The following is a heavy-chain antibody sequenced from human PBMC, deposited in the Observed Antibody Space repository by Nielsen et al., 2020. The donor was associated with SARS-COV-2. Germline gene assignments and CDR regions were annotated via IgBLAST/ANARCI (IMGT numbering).Heavy chain of an antibody. Sequence: GESLKISCAASGFTFSDYYMSWIRQAPGKGLEWISYISSSSSYTNYADSLKGRFTISRDNAKNSLYLQMNSLRAEDTAVYYCAREGRKLPLDYWGQGTLVTVSS. CDR3: AREGRKLPLDY. D-gene: IGHD5-24*01. CDR2: ISSSSSYT. V-gene: IGHV3-11*05. J-gene: IGHJ4*02. CDR1: GFTFSDYY.